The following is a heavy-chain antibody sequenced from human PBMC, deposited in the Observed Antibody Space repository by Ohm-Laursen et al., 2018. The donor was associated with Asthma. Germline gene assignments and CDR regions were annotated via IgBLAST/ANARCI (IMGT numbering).Heavy chain of an antibody. V-gene: IGHV4-31*03. D-gene: IGHD4-23*01. CDR3: ARDRSRGYGGSNWFDP. J-gene: IGHJ5*02. Sequence: TLSLTCTVSGDSINSGNNYWSWIRQHPGKGLEWIGYIYYSGSTYYNPSLKSRVTISVDTSKNQFSLKLSSVTAADTAVYYCARDRSRGYGGSNWFDPWGQGTLVTVSS. CDR1: GDSINSGNNY. CDR2: IYYSGST.